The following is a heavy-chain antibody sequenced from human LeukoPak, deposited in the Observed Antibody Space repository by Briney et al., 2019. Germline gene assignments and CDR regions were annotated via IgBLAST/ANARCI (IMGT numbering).Heavy chain of an antibody. D-gene: IGHD3-22*01. Sequence: GGSLRLSCAASGFTFSSYAMSWVRQAPGKGLEWVSAISGSGGSTYYADSVKGRFTISRDNSKNTLYLQMNSLRAEDTAVYYCAKGFGSYYDSSGYYGYFDYWGQGTLVTVSS. CDR2: ISGSGGST. J-gene: IGHJ4*02. CDR1: GFTFSSYA. CDR3: AKGFGSYYDSSGYYGYFDY. V-gene: IGHV3-23*01.